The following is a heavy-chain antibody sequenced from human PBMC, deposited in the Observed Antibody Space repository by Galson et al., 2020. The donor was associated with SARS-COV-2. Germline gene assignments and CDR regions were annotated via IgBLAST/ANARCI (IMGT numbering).Heavy chain of an antibody. J-gene: IGHJ3*02. CDR3: ARSGRGDAFDI. V-gene: IGHV4-31*03. CDR1: GGSISSGGYY. D-gene: IGHD3-10*01. Sequence: SETLSLTCTVSGGSISSGGYYWSWIRQHPGKGLEWIGYIYYSGSTYYNPSLKSRVTISVDTSKNQFSLKLSSVTAADTAVYYCARSGRGDAFDIWGQGTMVTVSS. CDR2: IYYSGST.